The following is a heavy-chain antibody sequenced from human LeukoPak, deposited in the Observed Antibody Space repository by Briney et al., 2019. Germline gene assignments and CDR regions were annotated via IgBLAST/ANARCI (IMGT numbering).Heavy chain of an antibody. CDR1: GFTIDDYW. D-gene: IGHD3-3*01. CDR2: IKEDVSDK. Sequence: PGGSLRLSCAASGFTIDDYWMSWVRQVPGKGLEWVANIKEDVSDKYYVDSVKGRFTISRDNAKNSLYLQMSRLRAEDTAVYYCARVGVAGFDYWGQGILVTVSS. J-gene: IGHJ4*02. CDR3: ARVGVAGFDY. V-gene: IGHV3-7*03.